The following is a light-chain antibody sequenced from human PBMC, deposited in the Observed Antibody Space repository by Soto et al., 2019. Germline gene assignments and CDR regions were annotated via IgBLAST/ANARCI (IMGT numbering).Light chain of an antibody. Sequence: AVVTQPPSASGTPGQRVTISCSGSSSNIGSNTVNWYQQLPGTAPKLLIYSNNQRPSGVPDRFSGSKSGTSASLAISGLQSEDEADYYCAAWDDSLNGPDWVFGGGTKLTVL. CDR3: AAWDDSLNGPDWV. CDR2: SNN. J-gene: IGLJ3*02. CDR1: SSNIGSNT. V-gene: IGLV1-44*01.